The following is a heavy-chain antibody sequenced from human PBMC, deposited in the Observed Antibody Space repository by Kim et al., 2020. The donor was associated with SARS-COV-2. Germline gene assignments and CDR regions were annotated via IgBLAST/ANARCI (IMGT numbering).Heavy chain of an antibody. CDR1: GYTFTSYG. V-gene: IGHV1-18*01. D-gene: IGHD3-10*01. CDR2: ISAYNGNT. CDR3: ARDSFRSQITMVQGVPDY. Sequence: ASVKVSCKASGYTFTSYGISWVRQAPGQGLEWMGWISAYNGNTNYAQKLQGRVTMTTDTSTSTAYMELRSLRSDDTAVYYCARDSFRSQITMVQGVPDYWGQGTLVTVSS. J-gene: IGHJ4*02.